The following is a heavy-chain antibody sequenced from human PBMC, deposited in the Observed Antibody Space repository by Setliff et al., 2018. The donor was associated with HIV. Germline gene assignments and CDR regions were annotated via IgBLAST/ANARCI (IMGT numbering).Heavy chain of an antibody. J-gene: IGHJ5*02. CDR3: ATVYSNNWSQSRWFDP. V-gene: IGHV5-51*01. Sequence: PGESLKISCQGPGYSFTRYWIGWVRQMPGKGLEWMGIIYPGDSDTTYSPSFQGQVTISADKSISTAYLQWSSLKASDTAMYYCATVYSNNWSQSRWFDPWGQGTLVTVSS. D-gene: IGHD6-13*01. CDR1: GYSFTRYW. CDR2: IYPGDSDT.